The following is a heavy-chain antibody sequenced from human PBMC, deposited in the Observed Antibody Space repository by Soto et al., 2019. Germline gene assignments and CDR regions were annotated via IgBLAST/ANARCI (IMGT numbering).Heavy chain of an antibody. J-gene: IGHJ4*02. CDR2: IYYSGSA. CDR3: ASSAPDYYYDSSGFEN. CDR1: GGSISSYY. V-gene: IGHV4-59*01. D-gene: IGHD3-22*01. Sequence: KTSESLSLTCTVSGGSISSYYCSWIRQPPGKGLEWIGNIYYSGSANYKPSLKSRVTISVDTSKNQFSLKLSSVTAADTAVYYCASSAPDYYYDSSGFENWGQGALVTVSS.